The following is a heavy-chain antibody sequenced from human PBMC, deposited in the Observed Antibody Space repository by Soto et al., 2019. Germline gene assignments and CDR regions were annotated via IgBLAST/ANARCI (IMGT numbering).Heavy chain of an antibody. J-gene: IGHJ4*02. CDR2: IYHSGST. Sequence: QVQLQESGPGLVKPSGTLSLTCAVSGGSITSSNWWHWVRQPPGKGLEWIGEIYHSGSTNYNPSLKSRVTISVDKSNNQFSLELSSVTAADTAVYYCARDTGVTRSFDYWGQGTLVTVSS. V-gene: IGHV4-4*02. CDR3: ARDTGVTRSFDY. CDR1: GGSITSSNW. D-gene: IGHD3-10*01.